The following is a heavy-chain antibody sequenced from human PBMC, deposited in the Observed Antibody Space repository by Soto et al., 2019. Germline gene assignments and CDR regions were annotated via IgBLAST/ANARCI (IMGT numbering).Heavy chain of an antibody. D-gene: IGHD3-16*02. CDR2: ISSSSSYI. CDR1: GFTFSSYS. V-gene: IGHV3-21*01. J-gene: IGHJ4*02. Sequence: PGGSLRLSCAASGFTFSSYSMNWVRQAPGKGLEWVSSISSSSSYIYYADSVKGRFTISRDNAKNSLYLQMNSLRAEDTAVYYCARERTFGGVIVPDGFDYWGQGTLVTVSS. CDR3: ARERTFGGVIVPDGFDY.